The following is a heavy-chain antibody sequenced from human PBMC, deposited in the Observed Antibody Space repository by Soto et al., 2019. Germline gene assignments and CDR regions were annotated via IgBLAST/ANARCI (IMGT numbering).Heavy chain of an antibody. CDR2: IYYSGST. CDR1: GGSISSGGYY. D-gene: IGHD1-1*01. Sequence: PSETLSLTCTVSGGSISSGGYYWSWIRQHPGKGLEWIGYIYYSGSTYYNPSLKSRVTISVDTSKNQFSLKLSSVTAADTAVYYCARGIRNWNYYYYMDVWGKGTTVTVSS. CDR3: ARGIRNWNYYYYMDV. J-gene: IGHJ6*03. V-gene: IGHV4-31*03.